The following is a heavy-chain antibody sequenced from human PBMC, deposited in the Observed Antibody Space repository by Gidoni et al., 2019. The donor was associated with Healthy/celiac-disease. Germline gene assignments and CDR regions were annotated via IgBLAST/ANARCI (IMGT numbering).Heavy chain of an antibody. J-gene: IGHJ4*02. Sequence: LQLQESGPGLVKPSETLSLTCTVSGGSISSNYYWGWLRQPPGQGLEWLGTIYYSGSPYYNPSLKSRVTISVDTSKNQFALHLNSGTATDTAVYYCACESGIVGVRIDYWGQGTLVTVAS. D-gene: IGHD1-26*01. CDR3: ACESGIVGVRIDY. CDR2: IYYSGSP. CDR1: GGSISSNYY. V-gene: IGHV4-39*01.